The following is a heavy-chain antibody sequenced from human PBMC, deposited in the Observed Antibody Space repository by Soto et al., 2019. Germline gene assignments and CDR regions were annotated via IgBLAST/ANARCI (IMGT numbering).Heavy chain of an antibody. D-gene: IGHD4-4*01. Sequence: ASVKVSCKASEYTFTSYAMDWVRQAPGQSLEWMGWINAGNGNTKYSQKFQGRVTITRDTSASTAYMELSSLRSEDTAVYYCARELQGLYYFDYWGLGTLVTVSS. CDR1: EYTFTSYA. CDR2: INAGNGNT. J-gene: IGHJ4*02. CDR3: ARELQGLYYFDY. V-gene: IGHV1-3*01.